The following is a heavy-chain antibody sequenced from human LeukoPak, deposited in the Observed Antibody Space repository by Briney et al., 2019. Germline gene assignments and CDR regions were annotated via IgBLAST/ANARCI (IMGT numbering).Heavy chain of an antibody. V-gene: IGHV3-23*01. Sequence: PGGSLRLSCAASGFSFSNYGMSWVRQAPGKGLAWVLSFSGSGGSTYYAVPVRGRFTISRDNSKNTLYLQMNSLRAEDASVYYCAKAGVYHDYCPDSWGQGTLVTVSS. CDR2: FSGSGGST. CDR3: AKAGVYHDYCPDS. D-gene: IGHD2/OR15-2a*01. J-gene: IGHJ4*02. CDR1: GFSFSNYG.